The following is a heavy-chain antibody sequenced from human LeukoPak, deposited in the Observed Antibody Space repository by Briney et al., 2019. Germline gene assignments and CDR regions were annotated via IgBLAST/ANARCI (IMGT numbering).Heavy chain of an antibody. Sequence: PGGSLRLPCTASGFPFSDYAMNWVRQAPGEGLEWVSAISGSGGTTYYADSVKGRFTISRDNSKNTLYLQMNSLRAEDTAVYYCARSLQRSDSSGWYALSGNWFDPWGQGTLVTVSS. J-gene: IGHJ5*02. CDR2: ISGSGGTT. CDR1: GFPFSDYA. D-gene: IGHD6-19*01. CDR3: ARSLQRSDSSGWYALSGNWFDP. V-gene: IGHV3-23*01.